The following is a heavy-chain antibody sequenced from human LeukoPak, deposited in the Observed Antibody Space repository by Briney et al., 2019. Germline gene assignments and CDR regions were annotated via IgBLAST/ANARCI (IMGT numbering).Heavy chain of an antibody. J-gene: IGHJ3*02. D-gene: IGHD3-9*01. CDR3: ARGATSSLRYFDWSPGAFDI. CDR2: IIPIFGTA. CDR1: GGTFSSYA. V-gene: IGHV1-69*13. Sequence: SVKVSCKASGGTFSSYAISWVRQAPGQGLEWMGGIIPIFGTANYAQKFQGRVTITADESTSTAYMELSSLRSEDTAVYYCARGATSSLRYFDWSPGAFDIWGQGTMVTVSS.